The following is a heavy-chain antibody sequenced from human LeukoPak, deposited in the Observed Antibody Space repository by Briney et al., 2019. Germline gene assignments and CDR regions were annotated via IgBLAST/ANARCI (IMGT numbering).Heavy chain of an antibody. D-gene: IGHD3-10*01. Sequence: SETLSLTCAVSGGSITTDNWWSWVRQTPGKGLEWIGEVYHRGNTNYNPSLKSRATVSVDKSKNQFSLKLNSVTAADTVVYYCARVPRGAGALDYWGQGTLVTVSS. CDR2: VYHRGNT. V-gene: IGHV4-4*02. CDR3: ARVPRGAGALDY. J-gene: IGHJ4*02. CDR1: GGSITTDNW.